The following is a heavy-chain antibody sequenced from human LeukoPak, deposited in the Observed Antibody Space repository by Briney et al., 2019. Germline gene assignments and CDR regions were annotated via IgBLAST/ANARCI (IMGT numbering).Heavy chain of an antibody. Sequence: GGSLRLSCAASGFTFSSYAMHWVRQAPGKGLEWVAVISYDGSNKYYADSVKGRFTISRDNSKNTLYLQMNSLRSDDTAVYYCARSLGVVLPFDPWGQGTLVTVSS. CDR1: GFTFSSYA. V-gene: IGHV3-30-3*01. J-gene: IGHJ5*02. CDR3: ARSLGVVLPFDP. CDR2: ISYDGSNK. D-gene: IGHD2-15*01.